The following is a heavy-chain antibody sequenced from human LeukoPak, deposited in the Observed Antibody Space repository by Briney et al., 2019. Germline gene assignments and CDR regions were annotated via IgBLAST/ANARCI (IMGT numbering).Heavy chain of an antibody. D-gene: IGHD6-13*01. Sequence: SETLSLTCAVYGGSFSGYYWSWIRQPPGKGLEWIGEINHSGSTNYNPPLKSRVTISVDTSKNQFSLKLSSVTAADTAVYYCARALAAADSFDYWGQGTLVTVSS. J-gene: IGHJ4*02. CDR3: ARALAAADSFDY. CDR1: GGSFSGYY. V-gene: IGHV4-34*01. CDR2: INHSGST.